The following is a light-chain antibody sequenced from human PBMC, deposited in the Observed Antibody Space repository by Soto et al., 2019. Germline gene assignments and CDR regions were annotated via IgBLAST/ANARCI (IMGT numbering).Light chain of an antibody. V-gene: IGLV2-14*01. CDR1: SSDVGGYNF. CDR2: EVS. J-gene: IGLJ3*02. Sequence: QSVLTQPASVSGSPGQSITISCTGTSSDVGGYNFVSWYQQHPGKAPRLIIYEVSSRPSGVSYRFSGSKSGNTASLTISGVQGEGEGGYYCSSYTLRNTLVLFGGGTKLTVL. CDR3: SSYTLRNTLVL.